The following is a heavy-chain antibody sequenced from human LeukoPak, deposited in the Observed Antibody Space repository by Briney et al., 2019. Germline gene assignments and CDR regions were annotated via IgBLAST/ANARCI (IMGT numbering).Heavy chain of an antibody. D-gene: IGHD6-19*01. V-gene: IGHV4-39*07. CDR2: IYYSGST. CDR3: ARDGIAVAGTQIQY. CDR1: GGSISSSSYY. J-gene: IGHJ4*02. Sequence: PSETLSLTCTASGGSISSSSYYWGWIRQPPGKGLEWIGSIYYSGSTSYNPSLKSRVTISVDTSKNLFSLKLSSVTAADTAVYYCARDGIAVAGTQIQYWGQRTLVTVSS.